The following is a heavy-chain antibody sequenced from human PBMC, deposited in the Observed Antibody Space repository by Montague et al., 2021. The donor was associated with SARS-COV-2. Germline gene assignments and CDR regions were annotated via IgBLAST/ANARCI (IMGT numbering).Heavy chain of an antibody. V-gene: IGHV3-23*01. CDR2: IVNNGRKS. J-gene: IGHJ4*01. Sequence: SLRLSCAASGFTFSSYAMSWVRQAPGKGLEWVSGIVNNGRKSFYADSVKGHFVISRDNSDKMVYLQLNSLRAEDTAIYYCAKETAAIGNPLFDSWG. CDR1: GFTFSSYA. D-gene: IGHD4-23*01. CDR3: AKETAAIGNPLFDS.